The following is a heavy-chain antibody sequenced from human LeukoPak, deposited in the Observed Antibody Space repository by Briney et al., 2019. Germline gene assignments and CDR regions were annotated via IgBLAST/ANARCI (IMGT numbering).Heavy chain of an antibody. Sequence: PGRSLRLSCAASGFTFSSYGMHWVRQAPGKGLEWVAVISYDGSNKYYADSVKGRFTISRDNAKNSLYLQMNSLRADDTALYYCAGGLTKRNFWGQGTLVTVSS. D-gene: IGHD4-11*01. J-gene: IGHJ4*02. CDR3: AGGLTKRNF. V-gene: IGHV3-30*03. CDR2: ISYDGSNK. CDR1: GFTFSSYG.